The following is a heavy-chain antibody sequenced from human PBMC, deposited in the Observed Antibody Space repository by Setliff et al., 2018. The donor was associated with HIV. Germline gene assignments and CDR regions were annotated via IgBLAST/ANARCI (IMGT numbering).Heavy chain of an antibody. CDR2: IYSDDYT. J-gene: IGHJ3*02. CDR3: AREYGYSYANDAVDI. V-gene: IGHV3-66*01. D-gene: IGHD5-18*01. CDR1: GFNVNNKY. Sequence: PGGSLRLSCAASGFNVNNKYMSWVRQAPGKGLEWVSIIYSDDYTKYADSLKGRFTISRDNAKNSLYLQMNSLRAEDTAVYYCAREYGYSYANDAVDIWGQGTMVTVSS.